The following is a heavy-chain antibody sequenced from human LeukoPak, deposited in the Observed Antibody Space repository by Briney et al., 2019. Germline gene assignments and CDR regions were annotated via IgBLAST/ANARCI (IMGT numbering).Heavy chain of an antibody. CDR3: ARDVFGSEYPFDF. CDR1: GFTFSSYW. Sequence: GGSLRLSCAASGFTFSSYWMRWVRQAPGKGLEWVANIKQDGSEKYYVDSVKGRFTISRDNAKNSLYLQMNSLRAEDTAVYYCARDVFGSEYPFDFWGQGTLVTVSS. D-gene: IGHD2-2*01. J-gene: IGHJ4*02. CDR2: IKQDGSEK. V-gene: IGHV3-7*01.